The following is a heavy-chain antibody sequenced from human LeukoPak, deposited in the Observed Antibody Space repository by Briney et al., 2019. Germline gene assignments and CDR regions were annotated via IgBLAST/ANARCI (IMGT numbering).Heavy chain of an antibody. CDR3: AKVNSYRPTYYMDV. J-gene: IGHJ6*03. Sequence: PGRTLRLSCAASGFTFSSYAMSWVRQARGKGLEWVSAISGSGGSTYYADSVKGRFTISRDNSKNTLYLQMNSLRAEDTAVYYCAKVNSYRPTYYMDVWGKGTTVTVSS. D-gene: IGHD5-18*01. CDR2: ISGSGGST. V-gene: IGHV3-23*01. CDR1: GFTFSSYA.